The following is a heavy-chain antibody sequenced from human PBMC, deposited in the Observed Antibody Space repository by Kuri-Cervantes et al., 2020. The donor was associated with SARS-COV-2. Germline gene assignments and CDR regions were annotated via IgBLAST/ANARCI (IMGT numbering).Heavy chain of an antibody. CDR2: IYSGGST. CDR3: AKDRGYSSSWYTFVGSDY. V-gene: IGHV3-53*01. CDR1: GFTVSSNY. J-gene: IGHJ4*02. Sequence: ETLSLTCAASGFTVSSNYMSWVRQAPGKGLEWVSVIYSGGSTYYADSVKGRFTISRDNSKNTLYLQMNSVRAEDTAVYYCAKDRGYSSSWYTFVGSDYWGQGTLVTVSS. D-gene: IGHD6-13*01.